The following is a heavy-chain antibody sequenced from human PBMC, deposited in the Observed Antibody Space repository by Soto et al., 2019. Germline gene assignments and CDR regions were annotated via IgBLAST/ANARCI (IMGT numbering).Heavy chain of an antibody. CDR1: GFTFSSYG. V-gene: IGHV3-23*01. D-gene: IGHD2-2*01. J-gene: IGHJ3*02. CDR2: ISGSGVST. CDR3: AKFYCISTMCQAPAAKSTGGFEI. Sequence: EPQLLESGGGLGHPGGSLRLSCAASGFTFSSYGMSWVRQAPGKGLEWVAAISGSGVSTYYADSVRGRSTISRDNSKKTVDVLMNSRRAEDTAVYYCAKFYCISTMCQAPAAKSTGGFEIWGQGTLVTVSS.